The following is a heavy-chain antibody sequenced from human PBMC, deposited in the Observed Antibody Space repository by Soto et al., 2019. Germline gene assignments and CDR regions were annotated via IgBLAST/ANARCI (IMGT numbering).Heavy chain of an antibody. Sequence: VQLVESGGGLVKPGGSLRLSCAASGFTFTNAWMTWVRQGPGKGLEWVGRIKSKSDGGTIDYAAPVKGRFPISRDDSNNTLYLQMNNLKTEATAVYYCTTGPNLRPLAAFDIWGQGTVVTVSS. V-gene: IGHV3-15*01. J-gene: IGHJ3*02. CDR3: TTGPNLRPLAAFDI. CDR1: GFTFTNAW. CDR2: IKSKSDGGTI.